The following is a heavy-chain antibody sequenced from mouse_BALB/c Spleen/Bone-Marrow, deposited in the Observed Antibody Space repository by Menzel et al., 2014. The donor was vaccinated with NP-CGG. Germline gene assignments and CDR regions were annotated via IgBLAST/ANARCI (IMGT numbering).Heavy chain of an antibody. CDR3: ARHGGYDAGAWSAY. CDR2: ISSGGNYT. CDR1: GFTFSSYA. V-gene: IGHV5-9-3*01. D-gene: IGHD2-2*01. Sequence: EAQGVESGGGLVKPGGSLKLSCAASGFTFSSYAMSWVRQTPEKRLEWVATISSGGNYTYYPDSVKGRFSISRDNAKNTLYLQMSSLRSEDTAVYYCARHGGYDAGAWSAYWGQATLVTVSA. J-gene: IGHJ3*01.